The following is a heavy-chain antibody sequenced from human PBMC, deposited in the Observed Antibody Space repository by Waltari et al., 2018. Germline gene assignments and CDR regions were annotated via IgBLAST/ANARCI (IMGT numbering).Heavy chain of an antibody. CDR3: ATGFGNSGDSNFDY. CDR2: FDPEDGET. CDR1: GYTLPELS. J-gene: IGHJ4*02. V-gene: IGHV1-24*01. D-gene: IGHD4-17*01. Sequence: QVQLVQSGAEVKKPGASVKVSCTVSGYTLPELSMHWVRQAPGKGLEWMGGFDPEDGETIYAQKFQGRVTMTEDTSTDTAYMELSSLRSEDTAVYYCATGFGNSGDSNFDYWGQGTLVTVSS.